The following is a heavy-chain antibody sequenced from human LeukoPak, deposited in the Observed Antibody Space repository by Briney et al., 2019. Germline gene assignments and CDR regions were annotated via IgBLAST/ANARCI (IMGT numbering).Heavy chain of an antibody. CDR1: GYTFTSYG. CDR2: ISAYNGNT. Sequence: ASVKVSCKASGYTFTSYGISWVRRAPGQGLEWMGWISAYNGNTNYAQKLQGRVTMTTDTSTSTAYMELRSLGSDDTAVYYCARDIVVVPAASVFLGAPDAFDIWGQGTMVTVSS. CDR3: ARDIVVVPAASVFLGAPDAFDI. D-gene: IGHD2-2*01. V-gene: IGHV1-18*01. J-gene: IGHJ3*02.